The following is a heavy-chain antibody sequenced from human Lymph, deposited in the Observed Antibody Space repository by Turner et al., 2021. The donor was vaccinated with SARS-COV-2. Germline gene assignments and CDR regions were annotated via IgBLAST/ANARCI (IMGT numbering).Heavy chain of an antibody. J-gene: IGHJ6*02. D-gene: IGHD1-26*01. CDR1: GYTFTSYD. Sequence: VQLVQSGAEVTKPGASVKVSCKAPGYTFTSYDINWGRQATGQGLEWMGWMNPNRGNTGYAQKFQGRVTMTRNTYISTAYMELSSLRSEDTAGYYCARGRYSGGGMDVWGQGTTVTVSS. CDR2: MNPNRGNT. V-gene: IGHV1-8*02. CDR3: ARGRYSGGGMDV.